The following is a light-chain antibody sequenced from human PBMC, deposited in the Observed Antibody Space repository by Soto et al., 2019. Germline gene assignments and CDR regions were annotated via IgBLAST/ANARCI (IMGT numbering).Light chain of an antibody. CDR3: SSYTSSSTYV. Sequence: QSALTQPASVSGSPGQSITISCTGTSSDVGAYNYVSWYQQHPGKAPKLMIFEVGNRPSGVSNRFSGSKSGNTASLTISGLQAEDEADYHCSSYTSSSTYVFGTGTKVTVL. V-gene: IGLV2-14*01. CDR1: SSDVGAYNY. J-gene: IGLJ1*01. CDR2: EVG.